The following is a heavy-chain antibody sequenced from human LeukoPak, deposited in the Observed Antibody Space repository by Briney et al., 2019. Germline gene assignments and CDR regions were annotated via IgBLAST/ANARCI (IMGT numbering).Heavy chain of an antibody. V-gene: IGHV1-2*02. J-gene: IGHJ5*02. Sequence: ASVKVSCKASGYTFTGYYMHWVRQAPGQGLEWMGWINPNSCGTNYAQKFQGRVTMTRDTSLSTAYMGLRRLRSDDTAVYYCARVGRRITIFGVSKGAFDPWGQGTLVTVSS. CDR1: GYTFTGYY. CDR2: INPNSCGT. CDR3: ARVGRRITIFGVSKGAFDP. D-gene: IGHD3-3*01.